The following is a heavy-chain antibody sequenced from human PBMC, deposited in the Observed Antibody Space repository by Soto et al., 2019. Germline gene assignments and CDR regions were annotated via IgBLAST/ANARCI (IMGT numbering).Heavy chain of an antibody. V-gene: IGHV5-51*01. CDR2: IYPGDSDT. J-gene: IGHJ6*02. D-gene: IGHD2-15*01. Sequence: EVQLVQSGAEVKKPGESLKISCKGSGYSFTSYWIGWVRQMPGKGLEWMGIIYPGDSDTRYSPSFQGQVTISADKSISTAYLQWSSLKASDTAIYYCARRDQVGYYYYGMDVWGQGTTVTVSS. CDR1: GYSFTSYW. CDR3: ARRDQVGYYYYGMDV.